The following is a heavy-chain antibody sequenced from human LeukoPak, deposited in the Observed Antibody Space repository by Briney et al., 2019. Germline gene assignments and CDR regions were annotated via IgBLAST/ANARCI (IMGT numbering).Heavy chain of an antibody. D-gene: IGHD5-18*01. J-gene: IGHJ4*02. CDR1: GFTFGTYW. V-gene: IGHV3-7*01. CDR3: ARDHGYGYGLDY. CDR2: IKQDGSEK. Sequence: PGGSLRLSCAASGFTFGTYWMSWVRQAPGKGLEWVANIKQDGSEKYSEDSVKGRFTISRDNAKNSLYLQMNSLRAEDTAVYYCARDHGYGYGLDYWGQGTLVTVSS.